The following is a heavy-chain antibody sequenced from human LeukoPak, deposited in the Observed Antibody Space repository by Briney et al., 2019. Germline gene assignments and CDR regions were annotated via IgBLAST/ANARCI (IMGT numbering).Heavy chain of an antibody. J-gene: IGHJ4*02. CDR1: GFTFSSYW. D-gene: IGHD3-10*01. Sequence: SGGSLRLSCAPSGFTFSSYWMRWVPQAPGKGLVWVSRINSDGSSTIYADSVKGRLTISRDNAKNTLYLQMNSLRAEDTAVYYCARGRITMVQGVIITSYYFDYWGQGTLVTVSS. CDR3: ARGRITMVQGVIITSYYFDY. CDR2: INSDGSST. V-gene: IGHV3-74*01.